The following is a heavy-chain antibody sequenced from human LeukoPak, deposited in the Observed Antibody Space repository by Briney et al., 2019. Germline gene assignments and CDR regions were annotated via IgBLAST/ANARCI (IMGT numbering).Heavy chain of an antibody. Sequence: SETLSLTCAVYGGSFSGYYWSWIRQPPVKGLEWIGEINHSGSTNYNPSLKSRVTISVDTSKNQFSLNLNSVIAADTALYYCARGPTYSSGAYFDYWGQGILVTVSS. CDR2: INHSGST. V-gene: IGHV4-34*01. J-gene: IGHJ4*02. CDR1: GGSFSGYY. CDR3: ARGPTYSSGAYFDY. D-gene: IGHD6-19*01.